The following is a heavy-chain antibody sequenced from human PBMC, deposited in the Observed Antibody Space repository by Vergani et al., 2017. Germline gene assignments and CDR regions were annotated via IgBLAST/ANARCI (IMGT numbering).Heavy chain of an antibody. V-gene: IGHV1-69*01. CDR1: GGTFSSYA. J-gene: IGHJ6*02. CDR3: AKDSRIAAAGTSYYYGMDV. CDR2: IIPIFGTA. Sequence: QVQLVQSGAEVKKPGSSVKVSCKASGGTFSSYAISWVRQAPGQGLEWMGGIIPIFGTANYAQKFQGRVTITADESTSTAYMELSSLRSEDTAVYYCAKDSRIAAAGTSYYYGMDVWGQGTTVTVSS. D-gene: IGHD6-13*01.